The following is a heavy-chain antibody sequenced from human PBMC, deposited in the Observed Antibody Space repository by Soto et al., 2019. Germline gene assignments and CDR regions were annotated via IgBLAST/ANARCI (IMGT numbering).Heavy chain of an antibody. CDR2: IYPGDSDT. V-gene: IGHV5-51*01. Sequence: GESLKISCKGSGYSFTSYWIGWVRQMPGKGLEWMGIIYPGDSDTRYSPSFQGQGTISADKSISTAYLQWSSLKASDTAMYYCASPHPLRGYSGYERNYGMDVWGQGTTVTVSS. D-gene: IGHD5-12*01. CDR1: GYSFTSYW. J-gene: IGHJ6*02. CDR3: ASPHPLRGYSGYERNYGMDV.